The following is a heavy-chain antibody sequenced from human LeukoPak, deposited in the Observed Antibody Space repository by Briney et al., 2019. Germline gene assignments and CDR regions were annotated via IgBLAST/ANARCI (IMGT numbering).Heavy chain of an antibody. V-gene: IGHV3-21*01. CDR3: ARDFRTQLDGYSPPYHFDY. J-gene: IGHJ4*02. Sequence: AGGSLRLSCAATGFTFSSYSMTWVRQTPGKGLEWVSSISSGSSYIYYADSVKGRFTISRDNAKNSLYLQMNSLRAEDTAVYYCARDFRTQLDGYSPPYHFDYWGQGTLVTDSS. CDR1: GFTFSSYS. D-gene: IGHD5-24*01. CDR2: ISSGSSYI.